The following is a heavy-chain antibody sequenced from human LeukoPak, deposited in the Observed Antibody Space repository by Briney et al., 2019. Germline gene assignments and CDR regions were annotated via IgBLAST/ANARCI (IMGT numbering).Heavy chain of an antibody. CDR1: GFTFSSYA. CDR3: AKSRPYSSSYFDY. CDR2: ISGSGGNT. Sequence: GGSLRLSCTASGFTFSSYAMSWVRQAPGKGVEWVSGISGSGGNTYYADSVKGRFTISRDNSKNTLYLQMNSLRAEDTAVYYCAKSRPYSSSYFDYWGQGTLVTVSS. V-gene: IGHV3-23*01. J-gene: IGHJ4*02. D-gene: IGHD6-13*01.